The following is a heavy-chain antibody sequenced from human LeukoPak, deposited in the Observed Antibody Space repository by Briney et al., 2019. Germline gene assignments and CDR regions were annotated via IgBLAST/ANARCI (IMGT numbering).Heavy chain of an antibody. CDR3: TRGYCSGDSCSPKPFDY. CDR1: AFAFSSNW. J-gene: IGHJ4*02. Sequence: GGSLRLSCVASAFAFSSNWMSWVRQAPGKGLVWVSRIESDGSTRSYADSVKGRFTISRDNAKNTLYLQMNSLRAEDTAVYYCTRGYCSGDSCSPKPFDYWGQGALVTVSS. CDR2: IESDGSTR. D-gene: IGHD2-15*01. V-gene: IGHV3-74*01.